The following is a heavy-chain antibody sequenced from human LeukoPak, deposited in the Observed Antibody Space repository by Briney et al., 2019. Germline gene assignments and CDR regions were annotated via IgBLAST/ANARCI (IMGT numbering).Heavy chain of an antibody. V-gene: IGHV4-59*01. CDR1: GGSISSYY. D-gene: IGHD3-16*02. CDR3: ARDKEVTSYHYNGMDV. Sequence: PSETLSLTCTVSGGSISSYYWSWIRQPPGKGLEWIGSIYDSGSTYYNPSLKSRVTISVDASKNQFSLKLSSVTAADTAVYYCARDKEVTSYHYNGMDVWGQGITVTVSS. J-gene: IGHJ6*02. CDR2: IYDSGST.